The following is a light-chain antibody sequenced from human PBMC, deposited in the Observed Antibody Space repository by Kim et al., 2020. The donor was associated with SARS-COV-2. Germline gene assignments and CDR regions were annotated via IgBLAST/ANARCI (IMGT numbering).Light chain of an antibody. Sequence: DLPLTPSPSSLSASVRDRVTITCRASQSVSTYLNWFQQRPGKAPKLLIYSASTLQTGVSARFSGTGSGTEFTLTISSLQPEDFATYYCQQSYSMPWTFGLGTKVDIK. J-gene: IGKJ1*01. V-gene: IGKV1-39*01. CDR2: SAS. CDR3: QQSYSMPWT. CDR1: QSVSTY.